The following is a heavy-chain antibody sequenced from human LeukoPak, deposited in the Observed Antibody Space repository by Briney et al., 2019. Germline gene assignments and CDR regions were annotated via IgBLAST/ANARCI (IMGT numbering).Heavy chain of an antibody. CDR2: ISGSGGST. Sequence: GRSLRLSCAASGFRFDDYAMYWVRQAPGKGLEWVSGISGSGGSTYYADSVKGRFTISRDNSKNTLYLQMNSLRAEDTAVYYCAKKSYGAQPAPSEFDYWGQGTLVTVSS. CDR1: GFRFDDYA. D-gene: IGHD4-17*01. J-gene: IGHJ4*02. V-gene: IGHV3-23*01. CDR3: AKKSYGAQPAPSEFDY.